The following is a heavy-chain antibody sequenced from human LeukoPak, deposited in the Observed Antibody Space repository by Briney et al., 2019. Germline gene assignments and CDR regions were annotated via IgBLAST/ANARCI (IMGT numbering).Heavy chain of an antibody. Sequence: GGSLRLSCAVSGFTVSSNYMSWVRQAPGKGLGWVSVIYSGGNTYYADSVKGRFTISRDISKNTVYLQLNSLRAEDTAVYYCASGKATSMAQGYWGQGTLVTVSS. V-gene: IGHV3-53*01. J-gene: IGHJ4*02. CDR3: ASGKATSMAQGY. CDR2: IYSGGNT. D-gene: IGHD5-18*01. CDR1: GFTVSSNY.